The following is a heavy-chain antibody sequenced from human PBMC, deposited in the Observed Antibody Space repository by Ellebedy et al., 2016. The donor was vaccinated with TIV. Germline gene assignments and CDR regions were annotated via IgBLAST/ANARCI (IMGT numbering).Heavy chain of an antibody. J-gene: IGHJ4*02. CDR1: GFTFSSYW. CDR3: ARDSSLDLWFGVNIDY. Sequence: GESLKISXAASGFTFSSYWMHWVRQAPGKGLVWVSRINSDGSSTSYADSVKGRFTISRDNAKNTLYLQMNSLRAEDTAVYYCARDSSLDLWFGVNIDYWGQGTLVTVSS. V-gene: IGHV3-74*01. CDR2: INSDGSST. D-gene: IGHD3-10*01.